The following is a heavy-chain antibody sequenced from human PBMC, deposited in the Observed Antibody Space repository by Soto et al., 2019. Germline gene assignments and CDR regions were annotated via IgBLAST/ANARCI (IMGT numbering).Heavy chain of an antibody. CDR1: GFTFTSSA. CDR2: IVVGSGNT. Sequence: SVKVSCKASGFTFTSSAVQWVRQARGQRLEWIGWIVVGSGNTNYAQKFQERVTITRDMSTSTAYMELSSLRSEDTAVYYCAADGSFPNCSSTSCYDGGADYYYYYGMDVWGQGXTVTVSS. D-gene: IGHD2-2*01. V-gene: IGHV1-58*01. J-gene: IGHJ6*02. CDR3: AADGSFPNCSSTSCYDGGADYYYYYGMDV.